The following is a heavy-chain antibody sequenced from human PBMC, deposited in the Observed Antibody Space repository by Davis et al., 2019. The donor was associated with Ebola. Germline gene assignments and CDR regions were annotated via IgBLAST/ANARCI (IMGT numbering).Heavy chain of an antibody. CDR2: IDPSDSYT. CDR1: GYSFTSYW. Sequence: GESLKISCKGSGYSFTSYWIGWVRQMPGKGLEWMGRIDPSDSYTNYSPSFQGHVTISADKSISTAYLQWSSLKASDTAMYYCARHGTIAAAVGSYYYGMDVWGQGTTVTVSS. CDR3: ARHGTIAAAVGSYYYGMDV. J-gene: IGHJ6*02. V-gene: IGHV5-10-1*01. D-gene: IGHD6-13*01.